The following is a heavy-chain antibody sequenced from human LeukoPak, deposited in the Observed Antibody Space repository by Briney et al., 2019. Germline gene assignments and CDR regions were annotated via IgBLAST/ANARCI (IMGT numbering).Heavy chain of an antibody. V-gene: IGHV4-34*01. CDR1: GGSFSGYY. CDR3: ARGRYYDSSGYSRYYYYYGMDV. J-gene: IGHJ6*02. D-gene: IGHD3-22*01. Sequence: PSETLSLTCAVYGGSFSGYYWSWLRQPPGKGLEWIGEINHSGSTNYNPSLKSRVTISVDTSKNQFSLKLSSVTAADTAVYYCARGRYYDSSGYSRYYYYYGMDVWGQGTTVTVSS. CDR2: INHSGST.